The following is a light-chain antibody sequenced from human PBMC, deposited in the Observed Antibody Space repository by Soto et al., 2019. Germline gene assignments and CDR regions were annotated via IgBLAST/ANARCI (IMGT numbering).Light chain of an antibody. CDR1: QDISNY. V-gene: IGKV1-33*01. J-gene: IGKJ4*01. CDR3: QQYDNRPLT. Sequence: DIQMTQSPSSLSASVGDRVTITCQASQDISNYLNWYQQKPGKAPKLLIYDASNLETWVTSRFSGSGSGTDFPFTISSLQPEDIATYYCQQYDNRPLTFGGGTKVEIK. CDR2: DAS.